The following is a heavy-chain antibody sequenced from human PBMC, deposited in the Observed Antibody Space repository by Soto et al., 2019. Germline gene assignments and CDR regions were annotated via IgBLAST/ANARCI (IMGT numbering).Heavy chain of an antibody. CDR3: ARDGGRGYYGSGTYSAF. J-gene: IGHJ4*02. CDR2: IYYNGAT. Sequence: QLQLQESGPGLVKPSQTLSLTCTVSGASMNGADYYWSWFRQPPGKGLEWLGYIYYNGATYYTPSRDSRISISVDTSKNQFSLKLRSVTAAVTAVYFCARDGGRGYYGSGTYSAFWGQGTLVTVSS. CDR1: GASMNGADYY. V-gene: IGHV4-30-4*01. D-gene: IGHD3-10*01.